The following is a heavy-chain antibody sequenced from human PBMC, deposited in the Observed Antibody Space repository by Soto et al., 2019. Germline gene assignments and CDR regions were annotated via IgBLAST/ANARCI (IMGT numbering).Heavy chain of an antibody. CDR3: ARAGYSYGYYYYGMDV. J-gene: IGHJ6*02. CDR1: GFTFSSYD. V-gene: IGHV3-13*01. Sequence: GGSLRLSCAASGFTFSSYDMHWVRQATGKGLEWVSAIGTAGDTYYPGSVKGRFTISRENAKNSLYLQMNSLRAGDTAVYYCARAGYSYGYYYYGMDVCGQGTTVTVSS. CDR2: IGTAGDT. D-gene: IGHD5-18*01.